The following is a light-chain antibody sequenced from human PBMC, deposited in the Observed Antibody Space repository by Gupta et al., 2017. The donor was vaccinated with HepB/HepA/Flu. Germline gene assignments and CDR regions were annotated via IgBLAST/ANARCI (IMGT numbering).Light chain of an antibody. J-gene: IGKJ4*01. CDR1: HSVSSK. CDR3: LQRANWPFT. V-gene: IGKV3-11*01. Sequence: ETVLSQSPATLPSSPGESATLSCMASHSVSSKLAWYQQKPGQAPRLLIYDTFSRAAGIPARFSGSASGTDFTLTISSLEPEDFAFYFCLQRANWPFTFGGGTKLEIK. CDR2: DTF.